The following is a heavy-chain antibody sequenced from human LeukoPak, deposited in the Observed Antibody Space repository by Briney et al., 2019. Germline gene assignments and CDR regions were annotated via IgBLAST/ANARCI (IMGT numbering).Heavy chain of an antibody. V-gene: IGHV4-38-2*02. CDR3: ARDTSSRWYLFDY. CDR1: GFSISSGYQ. J-gene: IGHJ4*02. D-gene: IGHD2-15*01. Sequence: SETLSLTCSVSGFSISSGYQWGWIRQSPGKLLEWIGTIHHSGNTDYNPSLESRVTMSVDTSKNEFSLKLNFVTAADTAVYYCARDTSSRWYLFDYWGQGTLVTVSS. CDR2: IHHSGNT.